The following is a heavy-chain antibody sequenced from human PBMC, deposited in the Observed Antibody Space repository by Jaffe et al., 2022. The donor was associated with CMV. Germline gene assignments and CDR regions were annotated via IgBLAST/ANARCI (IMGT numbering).Heavy chain of an antibody. CDR3: ARVALGLSHFDD. CDR1: GNTFSGRY. V-gene: IGHV1-2*02. Sequence: QVQLVQSGAEVKKPGASVKVSCKASGNTFSGRYIHWVRQAPGQGLEWMGWLNPNTGGANYAQKFQGRVTMTRDTSISTEYMELNWLTSDDTAVYYCARVALGLSHFDDWGQGTLVTVSS. D-gene: IGHD2-8*01. J-gene: IGHJ4*02. CDR2: LNPNTGGA.